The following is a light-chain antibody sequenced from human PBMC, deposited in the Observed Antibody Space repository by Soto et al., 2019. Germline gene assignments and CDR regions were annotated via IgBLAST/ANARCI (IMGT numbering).Light chain of an antibody. J-gene: IGLJ7*02. V-gene: IGLV3-9*01. CDR1: NIGSKN. Sequence: SYELTQPLSVSVALGQTARITCGGNNIGSKNVHWYQQKPGQAPVLVIYRDSNRPSGIPERFSGSNSGNTATLTISRAQAGDEADYYCQVWDSSTARVFGGGTQLTA. CDR3: QVWDSSTARV. CDR2: RDS.